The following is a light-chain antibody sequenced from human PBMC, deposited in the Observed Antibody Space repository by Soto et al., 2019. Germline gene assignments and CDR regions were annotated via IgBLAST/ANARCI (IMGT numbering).Light chain of an antibody. CDR3: QSYDSSLSVA. V-gene: IGLV1-40*01. CDR2: GNN. J-gene: IGLJ2*01. Sequence: VVTQPPSVSGAPGQRVTISCTGSSSNIGAGYEVHWYQQFPGTAPKPLIYGNNNRPSGVPDRFSGSKSGTSASLAITGLQAEDEADYYCQSYDSSLSVAFGGGTKLTVL. CDR1: SSNIGAGYE.